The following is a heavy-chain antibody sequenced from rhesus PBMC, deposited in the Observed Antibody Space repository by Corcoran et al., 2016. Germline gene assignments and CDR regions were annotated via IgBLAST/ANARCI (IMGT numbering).Heavy chain of an antibody. D-gene: IGHD6-25*01. V-gene: IGHV4-169*01. CDR1: GGSISSSY. CDR3: ARAAAQRQLAGYFDY. Sequence: QLQLQESGPGLVKPSETLSVTCAVSGGSISSSYWSWIRQAPGKGLEWIGYIYGSGSSTNYNPSLKSRVTLSVDTSKNQFSLKLSSVTAADTAVYYCARAAAQRQLAGYFDYWGQGVLVTVSS. J-gene: IGHJ4*01. CDR2: IYGSGSST.